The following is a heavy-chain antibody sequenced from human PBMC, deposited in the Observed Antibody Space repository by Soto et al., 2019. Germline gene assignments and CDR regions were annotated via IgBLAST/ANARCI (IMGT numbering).Heavy chain of an antibody. CDR3: AKERGSWNYGLLKDFEY. V-gene: IGHV3-23*01. CDR1: GFTFAGYA. J-gene: IGHJ4*01. Sequence: EVQLLESGGGLVQPGGSLRLSCESSGFTFAGYAINWVRQAPGKGLEWGSAMSGSGAKTFYADSVKGRFTISRVNSKDPVYPQMNSLRGDDKAVYFCAKERGSWNYGLLKDFEYWGQGTLVTVSS. CDR2: MSGSGAKT. D-gene: IGHD1-7*01.